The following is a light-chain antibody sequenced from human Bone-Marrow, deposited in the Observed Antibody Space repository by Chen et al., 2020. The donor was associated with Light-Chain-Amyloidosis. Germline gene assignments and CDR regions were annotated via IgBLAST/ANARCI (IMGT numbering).Light chain of an antibody. V-gene: IGLV2-23*01. CDR1: SSDVGYYNL. CDR3: CSYAISGTWV. J-gene: IGLJ3*02. CDR2: EDN. Sequence: QSALTQPASVSGSPGQSITISCTGTSSDVGYYNLFSGYQQHPGQTPKLMIYEDNKRPSGISNRFSGSKSGKTASLTISGRQAEDEADYFCCSYAISGTWVFGGGTKLTVL.